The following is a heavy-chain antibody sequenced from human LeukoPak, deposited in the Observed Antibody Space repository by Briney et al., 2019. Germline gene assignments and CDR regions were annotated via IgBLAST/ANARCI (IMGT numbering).Heavy chain of an antibody. D-gene: IGHD1-26*01. V-gene: IGHV3-7*01. CDR2: IKQDGSEK. CDR3: VRDRGSYRPIDY. Sequence: GGSLRLSCAASGFTFSSYCMSWVRQAPGKGLEWVANIKQDGSEKYYVDSVKGRFTISRDNAENSLYPEMNSLRVEDTAIYYCVRDRGSYRPIDYWGQGTLVTVSS. J-gene: IGHJ4*02. CDR1: GFTFSSYC.